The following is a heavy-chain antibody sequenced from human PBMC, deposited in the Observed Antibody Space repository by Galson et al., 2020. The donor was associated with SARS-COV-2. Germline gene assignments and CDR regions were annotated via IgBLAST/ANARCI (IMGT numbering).Heavy chain of an antibody. J-gene: IGHJ4*02. V-gene: IGHV1-69*06. Sequence: SVKVYCKTSGGTFSSYAVNWVRQAPGQGLEWMGGIIPISGTANYAQKFQGRVTITADKSTRTAYMELSSLRSEDTAVYFCARAHTPGGIAATGLWGQGTLVTVSS. D-gene: IGHD6-13*01. CDR1: GGTFSSYA. CDR3: ARAHTPGGIAATGL. CDR2: IIPISGTA.